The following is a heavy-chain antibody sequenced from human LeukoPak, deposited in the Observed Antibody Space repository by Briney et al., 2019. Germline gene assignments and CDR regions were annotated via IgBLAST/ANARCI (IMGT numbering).Heavy chain of an antibody. V-gene: IGHV3-23*01. CDR3: ARRGYTYASLDY. CDR2: ISGSGGST. Sequence: PGGSLRLSCVASGFAFNSYAMSWVRQAPGKGLEWVSAISGSGGSTHYADSVKGRFTISRDYSKNTLYLQMNSLTAVDTAVYFCARRGYTYASLDYWGQGTLVTVSS. J-gene: IGHJ4*02. CDR1: GFAFNSYA. D-gene: IGHD5-18*01.